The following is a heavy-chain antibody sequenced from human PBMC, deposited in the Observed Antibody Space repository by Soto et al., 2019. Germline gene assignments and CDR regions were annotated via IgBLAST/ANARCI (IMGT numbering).Heavy chain of an antibody. CDR2: ISTYSGDT. V-gene: IGHV1-18*01. D-gene: IGHD5-12*01. Sequence: QVHLVQSGVEVKTPGASVKVSCKASGYTFFTYYIRWVRQAPGQGLEWMGWISTYSGDTKYAQKFQGRVTMTTDTSTPTAYLELRRLRSDDKAVYYGARHHGPTTSHNWFDPWGQGTMVTVSS. CDR3: ARHHGPTTSHNWFDP. J-gene: IGHJ5*02. CDR1: GYTFFTYY.